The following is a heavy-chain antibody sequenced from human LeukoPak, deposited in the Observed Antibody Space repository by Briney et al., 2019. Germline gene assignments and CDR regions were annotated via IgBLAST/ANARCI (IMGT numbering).Heavy chain of an antibody. V-gene: IGHV4-31*03. D-gene: IGHD3-10*01. Sequence: SETLSLTCTVSGGSISSGGYYWSWTRQHPGKGLEWIGYIYYSGSTYYNPSLKSRVTISVDTSKNQFSLKLSSVTAADTAVYYCARSQLSMVRGVRYFGYWGQGTLVTVSS. CDR3: ARSQLSMVRGVRYFGY. J-gene: IGHJ4*02. CDR2: IYYSGST. CDR1: GGSISSGGYY.